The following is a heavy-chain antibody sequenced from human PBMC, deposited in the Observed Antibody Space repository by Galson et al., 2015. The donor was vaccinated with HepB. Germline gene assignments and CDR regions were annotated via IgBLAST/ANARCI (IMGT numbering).Heavy chain of an antibody. J-gene: IGHJ6*02. CDR3: ARLRGDSSSWPYYYYYGMDV. V-gene: IGHV1-18*01. Sequence: QSGAEVKKPGASVKVSCKASGYTFTSYGISWVRQAPGQGLEWMGWISAYNGNTNYAQKLQGRVTMTTDTSTSTAYMELRSLRSDDTAVYYCARLRGDSSSWPYYYYYGMDVWGQGTTVTVSS. CDR2: ISAYNGNT. CDR1: GYTFTSYG. D-gene: IGHD6-13*01.